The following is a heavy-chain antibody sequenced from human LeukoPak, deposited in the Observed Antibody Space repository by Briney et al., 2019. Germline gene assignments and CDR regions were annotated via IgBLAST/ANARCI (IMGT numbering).Heavy chain of an antibody. Sequence: QTGGSLRLSCAASGFTFSSYAMSWVRQAPGKGLEWVSAISGSGGSIYYADSVKGRFTISRDNSKNTLYLQMNSLRAEDTAVYYCAKVSRYYDSSGYFDYWGQGTLVTVSS. V-gene: IGHV3-23*01. J-gene: IGHJ4*02. D-gene: IGHD3-22*01. CDR1: GFTFSSYA. CDR3: AKVSRYYDSSGYFDY. CDR2: ISGSGGSI.